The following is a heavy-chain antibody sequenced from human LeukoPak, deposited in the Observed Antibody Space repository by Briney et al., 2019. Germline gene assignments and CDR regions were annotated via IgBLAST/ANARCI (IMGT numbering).Heavy chain of an antibody. V-gene: IGHV1-8*01. J-gene: IGHJ4*02. D-gene: IGHD5-18*01. CDR1: GYTFTSYD. CDR3: ARGPRKPVQDTESFDY. CDR2: MNPNSGNT. Sequence: ASVKVSCKASGYTFTSYDINWVRQATGQGLEWMGWMNPNSGNTGYAQKFQGRVTMTTDTSTSTAYMELRSLRSDDTAVYYCARGPRKPVQDTESFDYWGQGTLVTVSS.